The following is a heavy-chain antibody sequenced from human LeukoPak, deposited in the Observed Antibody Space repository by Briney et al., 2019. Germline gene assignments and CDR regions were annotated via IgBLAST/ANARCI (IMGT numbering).Heavy chain of an antibody. CDR3: AREYYDLWSGYYHDY. CDR1: GYTFTGYY. Sequence: GAPVKVSCKASGYTFTGYYMHWVRQAPGQGLEWMGWINPNSGGTNYAQKFQGRVTMTRDTSISTAYMELSRLRSDDTAVYYCAREYYDLWSGYYHDYWGQGTLVTVSS. D-gene: IGHD3-3*01. J-gene: IGHJ4*02. CDR2: INPNSGGT. V-gene: IGHV1-2*02.